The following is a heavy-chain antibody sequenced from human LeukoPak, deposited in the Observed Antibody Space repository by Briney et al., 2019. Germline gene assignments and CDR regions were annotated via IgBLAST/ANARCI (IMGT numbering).Heavy chain of an antibody. V-gene: IGHV4-59*08. J-gene: IGHJ4*02. CDR2: IYYSGST. Sequence: PSETLSLTCTVSGGSISSYYWSWIRQPPGKGLEWIGYIYYSGSTYYNPSLKSRATISVDTSKNQFSLKLSSVTAADTAVYYCARGLRLSWSPTDYWGQGTLVTVSS. CDR3: ARGLRLSWSPTDY. CDR1: GGSISSYY.